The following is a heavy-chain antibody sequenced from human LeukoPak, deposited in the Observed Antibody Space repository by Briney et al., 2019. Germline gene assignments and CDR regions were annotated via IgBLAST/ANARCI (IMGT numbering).Heavy chain of an antibody. CDR3: ARQTRGYDRPTPFDY. Sequence: GESLKISCKGSGYTFTTSWIGWVRQMPGKGLEWMGIIYPGDSVIRYSPSFRGQVTISADKSITTAYLQWSSLKASDTAMYYCARQTRGYDRPTPFDYWGQGTLVTVSS. V-gene: IGHV5-51*01. CDR2: IYPGDSVI. D-gene: IGHD5-12*01. J-gene: IGHJ4*02. CDR1: GYTFTTSW.